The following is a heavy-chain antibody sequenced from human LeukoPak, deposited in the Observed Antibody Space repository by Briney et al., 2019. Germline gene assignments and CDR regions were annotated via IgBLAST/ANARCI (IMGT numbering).Heavy chain of an antibody. CDR2: IIPIFGTA. CDR1: GGTFSSYA. Sequence: ASVKVSCKASGGTFSSYAISWVRQAPGQGLEWMGGIIPIFGTANYAQKFQGRVTITADESTSTAYMELSSLRSEDTAVYYCARAHYYDSSGYYYDYYYGMDAWGQGTTVTVSS. D-gene: IGHD3-22*01. CDR3: ARAHYYDSSGYYYDYYYGMDA. V-gene: IGHV1-69*13. J-gene: IGHJ6*02.